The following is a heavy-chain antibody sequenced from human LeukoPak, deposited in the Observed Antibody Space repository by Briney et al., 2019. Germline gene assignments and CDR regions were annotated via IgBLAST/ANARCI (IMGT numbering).Heavy chain of an antibody. V-gene: IGHV3-30*02. J-gene: IGHJ5*02. CDR3: AKDPLWFGELLGDWFDP. CDR2: IRYDGSNK. Sequence: PGGSLRLSCAASGFTFSSYGMHWVRQAPGKGLEWVAFIRYDGSNKYYADSVKGRFTISRDNSKNTLYLQMNSLRAEDTAVYYCAKDPLWFGELLGDWFDPWGQGTLVTVSS. CDR1: GFTFSSYG. D-gene: IGHD3-10*01.